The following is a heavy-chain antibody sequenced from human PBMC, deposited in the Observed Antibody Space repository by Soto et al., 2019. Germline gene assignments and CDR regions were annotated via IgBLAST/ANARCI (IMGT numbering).Heavy chain of an antibody. V-gene: IGHV1-69*08. CDR2: IIPILGIA. CDR3: AREGCSGGSCYYFDY. Sequence: QVQLVQSGAEVKKPGSSVKVSCKASGGTFSSYTISWVRQAPGQGLEWMGRIIPILGIANYAQKFQGRVTITADKSXXTAYMELSSLRAEDTAVYYCAREGCSGGSCYYFDYWGQGTLVTVSS. J-gene: IGHJ4*02. D-gene: IGHD2-15*01. CDR1: GGTFSSYT.